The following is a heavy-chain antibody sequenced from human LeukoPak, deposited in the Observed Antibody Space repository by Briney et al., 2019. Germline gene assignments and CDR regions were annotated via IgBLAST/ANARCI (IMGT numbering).Heavy chain of an antibody. CDR2: ISSSGSTI. CDR1: GFTFSDYY. V-gene: IGHV3-11*04. Sequence: PGGSLRLSCAASGFTFSDYYMSWIRQAPGKGLEWVSYISSSGSTIYYADSVKGRFTISRDNAKNSLYLQMNSLRAEDTAVYYCASYPQVYAIWRYWGQGTLVTVSS. D-gene: IGHD2-8*01. J-gene: IGHJ4*02. CDR3: ASYPQVYAIWRY.